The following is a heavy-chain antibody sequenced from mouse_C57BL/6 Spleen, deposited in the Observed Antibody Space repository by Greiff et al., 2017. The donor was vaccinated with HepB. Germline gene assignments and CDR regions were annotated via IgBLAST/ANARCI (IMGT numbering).Heavy chain of an antibody. J-gene: IGHJ3*01. CDR2: INPGSGAT. D-gene: IGHD2-2*01. CDR1: GYAFTNYL. CDR3: ARMGMVTTGFAY. V-gene: IGHV1-54*01. Sequence: QVQLQQSGAELVRPGTSVKVSCKASGYAFTNYLIEWVKQRPGQGLEWIGMINPGSGATNYNEKFKGKATLAADKSSSTAYMQLSSLTSEDSAVYVCARMGMVTTGFAYWGQGTLVTVSA.